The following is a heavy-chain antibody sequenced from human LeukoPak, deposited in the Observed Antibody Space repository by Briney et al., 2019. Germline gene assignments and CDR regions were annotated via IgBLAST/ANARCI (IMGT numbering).Heavy chain of an antibody. CDR3: AREQNYYGSGSFLGGIDD. CDR1: GVSITIDDYC. V-gene: IGHV4-39*07. Sequence: PSQTLSLTCTVSGVSITIDDYCWGWIRQSPGKGLEWIASVSYRGTVYYNPHLESRVTISLDTSQNQFSLKLTSVTATDTAVYYCAREQNYYGSGSFLGGIDDWGQGTLVAVSS. D-gene: IGHD3-10*01. CDR2: VSYRGTV. J-gene: IGHJ4*02.